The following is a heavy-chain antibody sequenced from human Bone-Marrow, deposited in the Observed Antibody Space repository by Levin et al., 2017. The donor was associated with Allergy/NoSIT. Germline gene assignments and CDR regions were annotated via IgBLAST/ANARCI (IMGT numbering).Heavy chain of an antibody. CDR3: ARDHGDSSDAFAI. CDR2: ISYSGAT. J-gene: IGHJ3*02. V-gene: IGHV4-61*03. D-gene: IGHD4-17*01. Sequence: SETLSLTCSVSGGSVRGENYYWSWIRQPPGKRLEWIGYISYSGATTYSPSLESRVTISLGASENHFSLRLSSLTAADTAVYYCARDHGDSSDAFAIWGQGTMVTVSS. CDR1: GGSVRGENYY.